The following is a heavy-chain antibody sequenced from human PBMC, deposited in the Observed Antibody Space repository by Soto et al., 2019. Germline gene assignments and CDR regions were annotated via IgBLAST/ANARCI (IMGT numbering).Heavy chain of an antibody. V-gene: IGHV4-34*01. CDR1: GGSFSGYY. CDR2: INHSGST. CDR3: ARRWFGAAQGIGYFDN. Sequence: SETLSLTCAVYGGSFSGYYWSWIRQPPGKGLEWIGEINHSGSTNYNPSLKSRVTISVDTSKNQFSLKLSSVTAADTAVYYCARRWFGAAQGIGYFDNWGQGTLVTVSS. J-gene: IGHJ4*02. D-gene: IGHD3-10*01.